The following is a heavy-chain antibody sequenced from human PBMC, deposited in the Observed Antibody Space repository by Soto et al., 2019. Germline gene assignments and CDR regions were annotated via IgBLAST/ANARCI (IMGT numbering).Heavy chain of an antibody. V-gene: IGHV4-59*01. Sequence: PSETLSLTCTVSGDSISTFYWGWMRQSPGKELEWIGYVYYTGSTNYSPSFKSRVTISVDRSKNQFSLKLTSANAADTAVYYCARGRTVRNYADDSSDYFYFFDYWGQGTQVTVSS. CDR2: VYYTGST. D-gene: IGHD3-22*01. CDR3: ARGRTVRNYADDSSDYFYFFDY. CDR1: GDSISTFY. J-gene: IGHJ4*02.